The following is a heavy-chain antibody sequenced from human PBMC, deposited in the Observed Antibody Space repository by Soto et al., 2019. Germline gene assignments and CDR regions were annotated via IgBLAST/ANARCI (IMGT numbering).Heavy chain of an antibody. CDR1: GASISSGPISSGGNY. V-gene: IGHV4-31*03. CDR2: IHYSGNT. CDR3: ARLVTLTSQYHTFAY. Sequence: KTSETLSLTCTVSGASISSGPISSGGNYWSWIRQHPGKGLEWVGYIHYSGNTYYTPSLNSRVAMSVYTSNNQFSLKLRSVTAAATAVYYCARLVTLTSQYHTFAYWGQGILVTVPS. D-gene: IGHD2-2*01. J-gene: IGHJ4*02.